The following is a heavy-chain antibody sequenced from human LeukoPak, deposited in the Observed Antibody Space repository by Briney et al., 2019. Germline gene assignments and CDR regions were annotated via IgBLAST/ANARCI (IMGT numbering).Heavy chain of an antibody. J-gene: IGHJ4*02. Sequence: PSETLSLTCAVYGGSFSGYYWSWIHQPPGKGLEWIGEINHSGSTNYNPSLKSRVTISVDTSKNQFSLKLSSVTAADTAVYYCARRDYDILTGYLEFDYWGQGTLVTVSS. CDR3: ARRDYDILTGYLEFDY. D-gene: IGHD3-9*01. CDR1: GGSFSGYY. CDR2: INHSGST. V-gene: IGHV4-34*01.